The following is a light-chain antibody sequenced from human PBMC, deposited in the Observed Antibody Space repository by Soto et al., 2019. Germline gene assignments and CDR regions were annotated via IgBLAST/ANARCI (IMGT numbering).Light chain of an antibody. CDR3: QQRSNWRVT. V-gene: IGKV3-11*01. CDR2: DAS. Sequence: EIVLTPSPATLSSSPVERATLSCRASQTVSNKLAWYQHKPGQAPRLLIYDASTRATVIPARFYGTGPGTDFPLSISSLEPEDFAVYYCQQRSNWRVTFGGGTKVDIK. CDR1: QTVSNK. J-gene: IGKJ4*01.